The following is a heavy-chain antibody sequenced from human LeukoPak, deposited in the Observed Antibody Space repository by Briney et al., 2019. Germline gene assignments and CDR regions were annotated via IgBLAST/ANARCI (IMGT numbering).Heavy chain of an antibody. V-gene: IGHV1-58*02. CDR2: IVLGSGNT. D-gene: IGHD3-3*01. CDR3: AAQRGASLHDFWSTRLFDP. Sequence: ASVKVSCKASGFTFHTSAMQWVRQARGQRLEWIGWIVLGSGNTVYSHKFHDRVIITRDMSTSTVYMELDSLGSEDTAVYYCAAQRGASLHDFWSTRLFDPWGQGTLVTVSS. CDR1: GFTFHTSA. J-gene: IGHJ5*02.